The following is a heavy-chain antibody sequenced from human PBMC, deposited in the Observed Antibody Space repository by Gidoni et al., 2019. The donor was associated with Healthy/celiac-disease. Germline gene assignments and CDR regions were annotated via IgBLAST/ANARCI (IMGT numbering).Heavy chain of an antibody. CDR3: ARTNHYDFWSGYYPPNFDY. V-gene: IGHV2-26*01. CDR1: GFSLSNARMG. J-gene: IGHJ4*02. CDR2: IFSNDEK. Sequence: QVTLKESGPVLVKPTETLTLTCTVSGFSLSNARMGVSWIRQPPGKALEWLAHIFSNDEKSYSTSLKSRLTISKDTSKSQVVLTMTNMDPVDTATYYCARTNHYDFWSGYYPPNFDYWGQGTLVTVSS. D-gene: IGHD3-3*01.